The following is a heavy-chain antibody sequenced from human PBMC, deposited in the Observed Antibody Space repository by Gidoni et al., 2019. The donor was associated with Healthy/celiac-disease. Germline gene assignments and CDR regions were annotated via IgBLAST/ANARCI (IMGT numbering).Heavy chain of an antibody. V-gene: IGHV4-61*02. J-gene: IGHJ5*02. D-gene: IGHD3-3*01. Sequence: QVQLQESGPGLVKPSQTLSLTCTVSGGSISSGSYYWSWIRQPAGKGLEWIGRIYTSGSTNYNPSLKSRVTISVDTSKNQFSLKLSSVTAADTAVYYCAREDFWSGYYTDGRFDPWGQGTLVTVSS. CDR2: IYTSGST. CDR3: AREDFWSGYYTDGRFDP. CDR1: GGSISSGSYY.